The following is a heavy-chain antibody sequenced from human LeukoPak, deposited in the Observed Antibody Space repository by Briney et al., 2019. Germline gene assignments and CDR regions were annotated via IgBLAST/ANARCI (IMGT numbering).Heavy chain of an antibody. CDR1: GFAFSSYE. CDR3: ARGTNCGGDCALDY. V-gene: IGHV3-48*03. CDR2: ISSSGSTI. Sequence: GGSLRLSCAASGFAFSSYEMNWVRQAPGKGLEWVSYISSSGSTINYADSVKGRFTISRDNAKNSLYLQMNSLRAEDTAVYYCARGTNCGGDCALDYWGQGTLVTVSS. D-gene: IGHD2-21*02. J-gene: IGHJ4*02.